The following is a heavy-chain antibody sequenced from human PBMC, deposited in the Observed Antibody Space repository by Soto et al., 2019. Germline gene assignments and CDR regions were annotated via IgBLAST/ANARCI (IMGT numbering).Heavy chain of an antibody. D-gene: IGHD2-8*02. V-gene: IGHV1-46*01. CDR3: ARGPGASGLEV. Sequence: ASVKVSCKASGYTFTSSYIHWVRQAPGQGPEWMGIINPTSGGTSYAQNLQGRVTMTRDTSTRTVYMELNSLRSDDTAVYYCARGPGASGLEVWGQGTSVTVSS. J-gene: IGHJ6*02. CDR2: INPTSGGT. CDR1: GYTFTSSY.